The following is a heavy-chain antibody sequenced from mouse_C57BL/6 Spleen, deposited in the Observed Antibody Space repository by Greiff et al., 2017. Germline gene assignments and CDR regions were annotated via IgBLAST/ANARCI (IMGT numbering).Heavy chain of an antibody. CDR3: TRADSY. V-gene: IGHV1-15*01. Sequence: QVQLQQSGAELVRPGASVTLSCKASGYTFTDYEMHWVKQTPVHGLEWIGAIDPETGGTAYNQKFKGKAILTADKSSSTAYMELRGLTSEDSAVYYCTRADSYWGQGTTLTVSS. J-gene: IGHJ2*01. CDR2: IDPETGGT. CDR1: GYTFTDYE.